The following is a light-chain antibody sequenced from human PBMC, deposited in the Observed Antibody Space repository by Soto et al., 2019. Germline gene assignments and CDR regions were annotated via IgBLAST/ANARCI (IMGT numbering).Light chain of an antibody. Sequence: DIQLTQSPSFLSASLGDRVTITCRASQGISSYLAWYQQKPGKAPKLLIYAASTLQSGVPSRFSGSGSGTEFTLTISSLQPEDFATYYCLQHNSYWTFGQGTKEDI. CDR3: LQHNSYWT. CDR2: AAS. V-gene: IGKV1-9*01. J-gene: IGKJ1*01. CDR1: QGISSY.